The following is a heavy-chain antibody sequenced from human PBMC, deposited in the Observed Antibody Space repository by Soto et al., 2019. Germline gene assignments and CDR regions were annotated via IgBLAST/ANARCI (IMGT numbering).Heavy chain of an antibody. V-gene: IGHV1-58*02. D-gene: IGHD5-18*01. J-gene: IGHJ6*02. CDR3: ARADTGMISATLAGNSYYYRMDV. CDR2: IVVGSGNT. Sequence: GASVKVSCKASGFTFGTSAIQWVRQTRGHRLEWIGWIVVGSGNTNYAQKFQERVTITRDMSTSTTYMELGSLISDDTAVYYCARADTGMISATLAGNSYYYRMDVWGQGTTVTVSS. CDR1: GFTFGTSA.